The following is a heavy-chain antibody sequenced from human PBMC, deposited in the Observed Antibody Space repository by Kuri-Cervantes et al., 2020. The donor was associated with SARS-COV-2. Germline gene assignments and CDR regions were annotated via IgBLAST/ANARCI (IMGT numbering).Heavy chain of an antibody. D-gene: IGHD3-22*01. Sequence: SETLSLTCAVYGGSFSGYYWSWIRQPPGKGLEWIGEINHSGSTNYNPSLKSRVTISADTSKNQFSLKLGSVTAADTAVYYCARAQWSSGYSNIDYWGQGTLVTVSS. CDR2: INHSGST. CDR3: ARAQWSSGYSNIDY. V-gene: IGHV4-34*01. J-gene: IGHJ4*02. CDR1: GGSFSGYY.